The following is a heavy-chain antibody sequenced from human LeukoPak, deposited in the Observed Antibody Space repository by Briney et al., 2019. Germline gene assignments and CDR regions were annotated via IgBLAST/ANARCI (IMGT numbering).Heavy chain of an antibody. Sequence: PGGSLRLSCAASGFTFSSYWMSWVRQAPGKGLEWVANIKQDGSETYHVDSVKGRFTISRDNARNSLYLQMNSLRAEDTAVYYCASVDRAIVHYYGMDVWGQGTMVTVSS. V-gene: IGHV3-7*01. CDR2: IKQDGSET. CDR3: ASVDRAIVHYYGMDV. CDR1: GFTFSSYW. J-gene: IGHJ6*02. D-gene: IGHD5-18*01.